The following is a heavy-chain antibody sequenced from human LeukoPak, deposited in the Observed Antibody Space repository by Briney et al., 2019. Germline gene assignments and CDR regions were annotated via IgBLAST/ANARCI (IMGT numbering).Heavy chain of an antibody. CDR2: IYYSGNT. J-gene: IGHJ4*02. V-gene: IGHV4-59*01. CDR3: ARVLRELLVDY. D-gene: IGHD1-26*01. CDR1: GDSISSYY. Sequence: PSETLSLTCTVSGDSISSYYWSWIRQPPGKGLEWIGYIYYSGNTNYNPSLKSRVTISEDTSKNQFSLKLISVTAADTAVYYCARVLRELLVDYWGQGTLVTVSS.